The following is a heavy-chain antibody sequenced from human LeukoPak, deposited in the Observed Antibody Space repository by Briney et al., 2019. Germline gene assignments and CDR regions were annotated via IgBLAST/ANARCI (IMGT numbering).Heavy chain of an antibody. V-gene: IGHV1-58*02. CDR2: IVVGSGNT. J-gene: IGHJ3*02. D-gene: IGHD1-26*01. CDR3: AADPQWEPTVFAFDI. CDR1: GFTFTSSA. Sequence: SVKVSCKASGFTFTSSAMQWVRQARGQRREWIGWIVVGSGNTNYAQKFQERVTITRDMSTSTAYMELSSLRSEDTAVYYCAADPQWEPTVFAFDIWGQGTMVTVSS.